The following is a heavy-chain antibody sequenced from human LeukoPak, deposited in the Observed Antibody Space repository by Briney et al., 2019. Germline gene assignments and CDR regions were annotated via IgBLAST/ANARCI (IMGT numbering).Heavy chain of an antibody. CDR3: ARGRYSKNRLIVVVIPPNI. D-gene: IGHD3-22*01. Sequence: SETLSLTCTVSGGSISSYYWSWIRQPPGKGLEWIGYIYYSGSTNYNPSLKSRVTISVDTSKNQFSLKLSSVTAADTAVYYCARGRYSKNRLIVVVIPPNIWGQGTMVTVSS. V-gene: IGHV4-59*08. CDR2: IYYSGST. CDR1: GGSISSYY. J-gene: IGHJ3*02.